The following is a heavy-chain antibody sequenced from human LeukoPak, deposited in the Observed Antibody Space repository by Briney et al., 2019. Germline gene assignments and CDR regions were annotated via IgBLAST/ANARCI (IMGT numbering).Heavy chain of an antibody. CDR1: GFTFSSYG. D-gene: IGHD3-22*01. CDR3: AKDSSGYSDYFDY. J-gene: IGHJ4*02. V-gene: IGHV3-23*01. Sequence: PGGSLRLSCAASGFTFSSYGMSWVRQAPGKGLEWVSALSGSGGSRYYADSVKGRFTISRDNSKSTLYLQMNSLRAEDTAVYYCAKDSSGYSDYFDYWGQGTLVTVSS. CDR2: LSGSGGSR.